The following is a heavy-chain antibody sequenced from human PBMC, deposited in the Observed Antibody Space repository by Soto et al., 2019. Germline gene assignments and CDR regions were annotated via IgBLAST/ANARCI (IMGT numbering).Heavy chain of an antibody. Sequence: QVQLVQSGAEVKKPGASVKVSCKASGYTFTSYYMHWVRQAPGQGLEWMGLINPSCGSTSYAQKFEGRVTMTRDTSTSTVYMELSSLRSEDTAVYYCARDRTTGTLNHWFDPWGQGTLVTVSS. CDR3: ARDRTTGTLNHWFDP. CDR2: INPSCGST. V-gene: IGHV1-46*01. CDR1: GYTFTSYY. J-gene: IGHJ5*02. D-gene: IGHD1-1*01.